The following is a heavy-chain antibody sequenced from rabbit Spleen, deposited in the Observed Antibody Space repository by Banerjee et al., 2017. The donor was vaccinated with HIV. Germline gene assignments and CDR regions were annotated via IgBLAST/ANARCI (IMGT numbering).Heavy chain of an antibody. CDR1: GVSLNDKDV. V-gene: IGHV1S45*01. Sequence: QEQLVESGGGLVKPEGSLTLTCKASGVSLNDKDVMCWVRQAPGKGLEWIACINIVTGKSVYASWAKGRFTISKTSSTTVDLKMTSLTAADTATYFCARGVTGSGNYIHDINLWGPGTLVTVS. CDR2: INIVTGKS. CDR3: ARGVTGSGNYIHDINL. J-gene: IGHJ4*01. D-gene: IGHD1-1*01.